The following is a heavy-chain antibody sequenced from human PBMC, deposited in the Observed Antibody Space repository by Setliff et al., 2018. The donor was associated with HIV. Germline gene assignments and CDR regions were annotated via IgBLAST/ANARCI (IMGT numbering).Heavy chain of an antibody. CDR3: TPTPPGSYMDV. CDR1: GFTFNNAW. Sequence: SLRLSCAASGFTFNNAWMSWVRQAPGKGLEWVGRVKSKTDGGTTDYAAPVKGRFTISRDDSKNTLYLQMNSLNTEDTGVYYCTPTPPGSYMDVWGEGTTVTVSS. J-gene: IGHJ6*03. CDR2: VKSKTDGGTT. V-gene: IGHV3-15*01.